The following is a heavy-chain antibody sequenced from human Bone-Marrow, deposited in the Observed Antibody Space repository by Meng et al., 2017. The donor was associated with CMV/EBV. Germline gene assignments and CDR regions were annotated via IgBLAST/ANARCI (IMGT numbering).Heavy chain of an antibody. CDR2: IYYSGST. J-gene: IGHJ6*02. V-gene: IGHV4-34*11. CDR1: GGSFSGYY. Sequence: SETLSLTCAVYGGSFSGYYWSWIRQPPGKGLEWIGYIYYSGSTNYNPSLKSRVTISVDTSKNQFSLKLSSVTAADTAVYYCARDFWSGYPRSGSKRYYYYGMDVWGQGTTVTVSS. CDR3: ARDFWSGYPRSGSKRYYYYGMDV. D-gene: IGHD3-3*01.